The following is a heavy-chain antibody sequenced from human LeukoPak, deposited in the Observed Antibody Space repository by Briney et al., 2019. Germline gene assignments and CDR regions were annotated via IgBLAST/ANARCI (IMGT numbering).Heavy chain of an antibody. Sequence: PSETLSLTCTVSGGSISSSSYYWGWIRQPPGKGLEWIGSIYYSGSTYYNPSLKSRVTISVDTSKNQFSLKLSSVTAADTAVYYCARHYGSGSYSFDYWGQGTLATVSS. V-gene: IGHV4-39*01. CDR1: GGSISSSSYY. J-gene: IGHJ4*02. CDR3: ARHYGSGSYSFDY. D-gene: IGHD3-10*01. CDR2: IYYSGST.